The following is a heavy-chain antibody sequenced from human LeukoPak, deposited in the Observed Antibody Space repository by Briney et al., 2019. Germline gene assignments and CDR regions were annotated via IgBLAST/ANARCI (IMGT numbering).Heavy chain of an antibody. V-gene: IGHV1-69*13. D-gene: IGHD4-23*01. J-gene: IGHJ1*01. CDR1: GGTFSSYA. Sequence: GASVKVYCKASGGTFSSYAISWGRQAPGQGLEWMGGMIPIFGTANYAQKFQGRVTSTADESTSKAYMELSSLRSEDPAVYYCPRGTLRLVATPASEYFQHWGQGTLVTVSS. CDR2: MIPIFGTA. CDR3: PRGTLRLVATPASEYFQH.